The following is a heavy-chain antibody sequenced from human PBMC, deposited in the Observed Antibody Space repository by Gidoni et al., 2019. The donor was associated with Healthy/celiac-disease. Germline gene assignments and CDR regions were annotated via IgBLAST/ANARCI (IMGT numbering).Heavy chain of an antibody. CDR1: GGSFSGYY. CDR3: ARELDY. V-gene: IGHV4-34*01. CDR2: INHSGST. J-gene: IGHJ4*02. Sequence: QVQLQQRGAGLSKPAETLSLTCAVYGGSFSGYYWSWIRQPPGKGLEWIGEINHSGSTNYNPSLKSRVTISVDTSKNQFSLKLSSVTAADTAVYYCARELDYWGQGTLVTVSS.